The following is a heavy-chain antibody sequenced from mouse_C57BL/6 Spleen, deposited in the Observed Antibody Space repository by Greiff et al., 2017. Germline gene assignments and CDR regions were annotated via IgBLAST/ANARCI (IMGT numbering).Heavy chain of an antibody. V-gene: IGHV5-6*01. CDR2: ISSGGSYT. Sequence: EVKLVESGGDLVKPGGSLKLSCAASGFTFSSYGMSWVRQTPDKRLEWVATISSGGSYTYSPASVTGRFTIARDTAKNTLYLKMSSLKYEDTAMYYCARSVNSHWYVDVWGTGTTVTVSS. D-gene: IGHD6-1*01. CDR3: ARSVNSHWYVDV. J-gene: IGHJ1*03. CDR1: GFTFSSYG.